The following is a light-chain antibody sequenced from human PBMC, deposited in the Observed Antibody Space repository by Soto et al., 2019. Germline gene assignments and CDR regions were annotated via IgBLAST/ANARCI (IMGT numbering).Light chain of an antibody. Sequence: QSVLTQPPSVSAAPGQKVTISCSGSSSNIGGNSVSWYQQLTGTAPKLLISDDNKRPSGIPDRFSGSKSGTSATLGITGFQTGDEADYYCGSWDSSLSAYVFGTGTKVTVL. J-gene: IGLJ1*01. CDR3: GSWDSSLSAYV. CDR2: DDN. V-gene: IGLV1-51*01. CDR1: SSNIGGNS.